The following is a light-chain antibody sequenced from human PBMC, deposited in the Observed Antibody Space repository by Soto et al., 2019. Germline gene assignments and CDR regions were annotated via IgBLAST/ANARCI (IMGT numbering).Light chain of an antibody. V-gene: IGLV2-14*01. CDR2: DVT. CDR1: SSDVGGYNF. CDR3: SSYTSISTYV. J-gene: IGLJ1*01. Sequence: HSVLTQPASVSGFPGQSITISCTGTSSDVGGYNFVSWYQQHPDKAPKLMIYDVTNRPSGVSNRFSGSKSGNTASLTISGLQAEDEADYYCSSYTSISTYVFGTGTKVTVL.